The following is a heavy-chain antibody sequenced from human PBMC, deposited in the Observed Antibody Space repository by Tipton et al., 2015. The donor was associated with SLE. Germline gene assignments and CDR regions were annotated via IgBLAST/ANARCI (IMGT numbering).Heavy chain of an antibody. CDR1: GFTFSSYG. J-gene: IGHJ2*01. CDR3: ARGSSSWYRNFDL. Sequence: SLRLSCAASGFTFSSYGMHWVRQAPGKGLEWVAVIWYDGSNKYYADSVKGRFTISRDNSKNTLYLQMNSLRAEDTAVYYCARGSSSWYRNFDLWGRGTLVTVSS. D-gene: IGHD6-13*01. CDR2: IWYDGSNK. V-gene: IGHV3-33*01.